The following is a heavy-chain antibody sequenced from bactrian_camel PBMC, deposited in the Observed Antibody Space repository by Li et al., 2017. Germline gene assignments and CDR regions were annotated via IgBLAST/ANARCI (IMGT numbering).Heavy chain of an antibody. CDR3: GVYDAYAGKCSFREDYYDY. Sequence: HVQLVESGGGSVQAGGSLRLSCAGSGFPYRPQRMGWFRQAPGKEREGVAAIASEGSTRYADSVKGRFTISTDNAKNTLYLQMNSLKPEDTAMYRCGVYDAYAGKCSFREDYYDYWGPGTRVTVS. CDR1: GFPYRPQR. D-gene: IGHD2*01. V-gene: IGHV3S53*01. J-gene: IGHJ4*01. CDR2: IASEGST.